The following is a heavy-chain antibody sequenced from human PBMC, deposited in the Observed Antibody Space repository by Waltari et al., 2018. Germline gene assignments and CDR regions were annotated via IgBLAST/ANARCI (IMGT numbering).Heavy chain of an antibody. CDR3: VKIADY. J-gene: IGHJ4*02. CDR1: GFNIANYT. Sequence: EMQLVESGGGLVQPGGSLRLSCSVSGFNIANYTMHWVRQAPGKGLEHVSAITSNGVGTYYTDSVKGRVTIARDNSKNTLHLQMSSLKTDDTAVYYCVKIADYWGQGTLVTVSS. CDR2: ITSNGVGT. V-gene: IGHV3-64D*08.